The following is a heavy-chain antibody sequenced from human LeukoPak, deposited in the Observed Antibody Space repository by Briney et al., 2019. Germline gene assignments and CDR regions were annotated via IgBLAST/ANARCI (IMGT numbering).Heavy chain of an antibody. CDR3: ASSSSSSAYDAFDI. CDR1: GGTFSSYA. V-gene: IGHV1-69*04. Sequence: ASAKVSCKASGGTFSSYAISWVRQAPGQGLEWMGRIIPILGIANYAQKFQGRVTITADKSTSTAYMELSSLRSEDTAVYYCASSSSSSAYDAFDIWGQGTMVTVSS. CDR2: IIPILGIA. D-gene: IGHD6-6*01. J-gene: IGHJ3*02.